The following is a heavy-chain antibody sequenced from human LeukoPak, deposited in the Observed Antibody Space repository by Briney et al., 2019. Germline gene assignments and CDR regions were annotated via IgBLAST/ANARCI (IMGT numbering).Heavy chain of an antibody. J-gene: IGHJ4*02. CDR1: GYTFTGYY. CDR2: INPNSGGT. Sequence: ASVKVSCKASGYTFTGYYMHWVRRAPGQRLEWMGRINPNSGGTNYAQKFQGRVTMTRDTSISTAYMELSRLRSDDTAVYYCARDPYYYDSSGYSDYWGQGTLVTVSS. V-gene: IGHV1-2*06. CDR3: ARDPYYYDSSGYSDY. D-gene: IGHD3-22*01.